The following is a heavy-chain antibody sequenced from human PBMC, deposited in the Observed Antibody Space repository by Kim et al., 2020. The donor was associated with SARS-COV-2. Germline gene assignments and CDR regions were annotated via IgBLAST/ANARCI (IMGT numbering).Heavy chain of an antibody. CDR1: GFTFSSYS. V-gene: IGHV3-48*02. J-gene: IGHJ4*02. CDR3: AREGGYYDFWSGYYDANFDY. CDR2: ISSSSSTI. D-gene: IGHD3-3*01. Sequence: GGSLRLSCAASGFTFSSYSMNWVRQAPGKGLEWVSYISSSSSTIYYADSVKGRFTISRDNAKNSLYLQMNSLRDEDTALYYCAREGGYYDFWSGYYDANFDYWGQGTLVTVSS.